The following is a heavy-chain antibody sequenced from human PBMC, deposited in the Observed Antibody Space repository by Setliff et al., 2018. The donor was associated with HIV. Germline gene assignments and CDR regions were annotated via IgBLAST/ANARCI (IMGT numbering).Heavy chain of an antibody. CDR1: GIAVTESS. V-gene: IGHV1-24*01. J-gene: IGHJ4*02. D-gene: IGHD6-25*01. CDR2: IEPEDGKR. Sequence: ASVNVSCKVSGIAVTESSIHWVRQTPERGLEWMGGIEPEDGKRVDTQKFQGRVTISRDTSTNIGYMALSSLRPEDTAMYYCTTGTGYGLFEHWGQGTPVTVSS. CDR3: TTGTGYGLFEH.